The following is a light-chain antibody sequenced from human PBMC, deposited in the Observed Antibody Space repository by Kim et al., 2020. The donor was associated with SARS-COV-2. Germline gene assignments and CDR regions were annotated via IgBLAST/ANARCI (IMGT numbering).Light chain of an antibody. CDR2: SNN. Sequence: QRVTISCSGSSSNIGSNTVNWYQQLPGTAPKLLIYSNNQRPSGVPDRFFGSKSGTSASLAISGLQSEDEADYYCAAWDDSLNAHYVFGTGTKVTVL. CDR3: AAWDDSLNAHYV. J-gene: IGLJ1*01. CDR1: SSNIGSNT. V-gene: IGLV1-44*01.